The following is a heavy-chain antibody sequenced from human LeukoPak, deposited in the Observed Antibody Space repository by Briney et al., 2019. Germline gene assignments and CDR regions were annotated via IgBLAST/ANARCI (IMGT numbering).Heavy chain of an antibody. V-gene: IGHV4-59*01. J-gene: IGHJ4*02. Sequence: PSETLSLTCTVSGVSISTYYWSWIRQPPGKGLEWIGYIYYSGSTNYNPSLKSRVTISVDTSKNQFSLRLSSVTAADTAVYYCARGRFLPIGYSSIVYYFDYWGQGTLVTVSS. CDR2: IYYSGST. D-gene: IGHD6-13*01. CDR3: ARGRFLPIGYSSIVYYFDY. CDR1: GVSISTYY.